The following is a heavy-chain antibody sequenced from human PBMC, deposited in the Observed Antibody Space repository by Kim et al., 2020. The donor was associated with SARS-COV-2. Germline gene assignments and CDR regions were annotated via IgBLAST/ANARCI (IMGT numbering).Heavy chain of an antibody. CDR3: AKDIANRIVVLPQHNYYYGRDV. CDR1: GFTFDDYA. V-gene: IGHV3-9*01. CDR2: ISWNSGSI. J-gene: IGHJ6*02. D-gene: IGHD2-15*01. Sequence: GGSLRLSCAASGFTFDDYAMHWVRQAPGKGLEWVSGISWNSGSIGYADSVKGRFTISRDNAKNSLYLQMNSLRAEDTGLYYCAKDIANRIVVLPQHNYYYGRDVWAQGTTVTVSS.